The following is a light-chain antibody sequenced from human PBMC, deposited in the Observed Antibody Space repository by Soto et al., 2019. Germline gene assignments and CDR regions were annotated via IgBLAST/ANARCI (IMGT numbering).Light chain of an antibody. J-gene: IGLJ2*01. Sequence: QSALTQPASVSGSPGQSITISCTGTSSDGGSYNLVSWYQQHPGKAPKLMIYEGSKRPSGVSNRFSGSKSGNTASLTISGLQAEDEADYCCCSYAVRWGFCGGTKLTVL. CDR1: SSDGGSYNL. CDR3: CSYAVRWG. V-gene: IGLV2-23*01. CDR2: EGS.